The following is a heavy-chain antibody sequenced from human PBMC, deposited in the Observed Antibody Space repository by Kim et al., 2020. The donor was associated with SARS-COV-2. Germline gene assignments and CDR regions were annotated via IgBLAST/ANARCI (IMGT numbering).Heavy chain of an antibody. D-gene: IGHD1-26*01. V-gene: IGHV3-7*04. CDR2: INQDGTES. J-gene: IGHJ5*02. CDR1: GFTFTNYW. Sequence: GGSLRLSCAASGFTFTNYWLNWVRQAPGKGLEWVASINQDGTESYFVDSVKGRFTVSRDNANNSVFLQMNSLRVDDTALYYCARAAYELLSLVFDAWGQGTLVTVSS. CDR3: ARAAYELLSLVFDA.